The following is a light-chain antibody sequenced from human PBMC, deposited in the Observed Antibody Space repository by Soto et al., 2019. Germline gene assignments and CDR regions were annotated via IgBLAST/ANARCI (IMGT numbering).Light chain of an antibody. J-gene: IGKJ1*01. CDR1: QGIRNE. CDR2: SAS. V-gene: IGKV1-6*01. CDR3: LQDFTYPRT. Sequence: AIQMTQSPSSVAASVGDRVTITCRASQGIRNELGWYQQKPGKAPKLLIYSASSLQSGVPSRFSGSGSGTDFILTISGLQPEEFATYFCLQDFTYPRTFGHGTKVDIK.